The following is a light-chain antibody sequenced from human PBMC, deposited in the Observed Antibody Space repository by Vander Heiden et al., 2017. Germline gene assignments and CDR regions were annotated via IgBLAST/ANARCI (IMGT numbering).Light chain of an antibody. Sequence: SDGPTQPSSVSVSPGQTARITCSGDVLAKKYARWFQQKPGQAPVLVIYKDSERPSGIPERFSGSSSGTTVTLTISGAQVEDEADYYCYSAADNNRVFGGGTKLTVL. CDR2: KDS. V-gene: IGLV3-27*01. CDR1: VLAKKY. J-gene: IGLJ3*02. CDR3: YSAADNNRV.